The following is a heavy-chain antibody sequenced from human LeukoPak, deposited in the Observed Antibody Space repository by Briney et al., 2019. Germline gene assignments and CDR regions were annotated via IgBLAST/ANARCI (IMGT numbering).Heavy chain of an antibody. V-gene: IGHV4-61*05. CDR2: IYYSGST. Sequence: PSETLSLTCTVSGYSISSSSYYWGWIRQPPGKGLEWIGYIYYSGSTNYNPSLKSRVTISVDTSKNQFSLKLSSVTAADTAVYYCARVQLGYCTSTSCYLEYYFDYWGQGTLVTVSS. CDR1: GYSISSSSYY. D-gene: IGHD2-2*01. CDR3: ARVQLGYCTSTSCYLEYYFDY. J-gene: IGHJ4*02.